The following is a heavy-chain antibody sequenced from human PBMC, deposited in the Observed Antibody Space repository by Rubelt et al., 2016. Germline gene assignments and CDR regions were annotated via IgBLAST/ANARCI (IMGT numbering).Heavy chain of an antibody. D-gene: IGHD1-26*01. Sequence: QVQLVESGGGVVQPGRSLRLSCAASGFTFSSYGMHWVRQAPGKGLEWVAVIWYDGSNKYYADSVEGRFTISIDSSKNTLYLQMNSLRAEDTAVYYCARDRASGSNSLLGWTPLGDWGQGTLVTVAS. CDR1: GFTFSSYG. J-gene: IGHJ1*01. CDR3: ARDRASGSNSLLGWTPLGD. V-gene: IGHV3-33*01. CDR2: IWYDGSNK.